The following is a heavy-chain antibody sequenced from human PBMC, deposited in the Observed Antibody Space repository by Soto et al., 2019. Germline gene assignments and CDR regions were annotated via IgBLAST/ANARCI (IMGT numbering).Heavy chain of an antibody. Sequence: PSETLSLTCTVSGGSISSGDYYLSWIRQPPGKGLEWIGYIYYSGSTYYNPSLKSRVTISVDTSKNQFSLKLSSVTAADTAVYYCAREVGYCSGGSCSYYDYGMDVWGQGKTVTVSS. V-gene: IGHV4-30-4*01. CDR1: GGSISSGDYY. CDR2: IYYSGST. J-gene: IGHJ6*02. D-gene: IGHD2-15*01. CDR3: AREVGYCSGGSCSYYDYGMDV.